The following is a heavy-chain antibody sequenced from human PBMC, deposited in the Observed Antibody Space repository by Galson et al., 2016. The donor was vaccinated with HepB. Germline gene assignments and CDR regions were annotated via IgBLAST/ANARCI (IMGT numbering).Heavy chain of an antibody. J-gene: IGHJ6*02. D-gene: IGHD2-21*01. CDR1: GFTFSSYA. CDR2: ISGGSFDI. CDR3: ARAPYLDV. Sequence: SLRLSCAASGFTFSSYAMNWVRQAPGKGLEWVSSISGGSFDINYAESVKGRFTISRDEAENTLYLEMSSLRVEDTAVYYCARAPYLDVWGQGTTVTVSS. V-gene: IGHV3-21*01.